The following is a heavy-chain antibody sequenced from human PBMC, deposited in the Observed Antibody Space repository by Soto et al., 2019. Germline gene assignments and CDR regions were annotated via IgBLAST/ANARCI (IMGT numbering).Heavy chain of an antibody. D-gene: IGHD6-6*01. CDR3: ASDSSPSWGGSDY. CDR2: INPNSGGT. J-gene: IGHJ4*02. Sequence: ASVKVSCKASGYTFTGYYMHWVRQAPGQGLEWMGWINPNSGGTNYAQKFQGRVTMTRDTSISTAYMELSRLRSDDTAAYYCASDSSPSWGGSDYWGPGPLVTVSS. V-gene: IGHV1-2*02. CDR1: GYTFTGYY.